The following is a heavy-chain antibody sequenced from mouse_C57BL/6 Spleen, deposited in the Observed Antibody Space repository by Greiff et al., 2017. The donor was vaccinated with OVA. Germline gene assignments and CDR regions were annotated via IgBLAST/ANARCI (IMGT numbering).Heavy chain of an antibody. J-gene: IGHJ1*03. Sequence: EVMLVESGGGLVQSGRSLRLSCATSGFTFSDFYMEWVRQAPGKGLEWIAASRNKANDYTTEYSASVKGRFIVSRDTSQSILYLQMNALRAEDTAIYYCARDAIGDYDRYFDVWGTGTTVTVSS. V-gene: IGHV7-1*01. D-gene: IGHD2-4*01. CDR2: SRNKANDYTT. CDR1: GFTFSDFY. CDR3: ARDAIGDYDRYFDV.